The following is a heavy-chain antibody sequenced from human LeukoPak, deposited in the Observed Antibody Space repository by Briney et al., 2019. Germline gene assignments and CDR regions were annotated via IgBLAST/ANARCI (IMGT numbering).Heavy chain of an antibody. CDR1: GGSISSYY. V-gene: IGHV4-59*08. D-gene: IGHD4-17*01. CDR2: IYYSGST. CDR3: ASTTVTTIYPYYYYYMDV. J-gene: IGHJ6*03. Sequence: SETPSLTCTVSGGSISSYYWSWIRQPPGKGLEWIGYIYYSGSTNYNPSLKSRVTISVDTSKNQFSLKLSSVTAADTAVYYCASTTVTTIYPYYYYYMDVWGKGTTVTVSS.